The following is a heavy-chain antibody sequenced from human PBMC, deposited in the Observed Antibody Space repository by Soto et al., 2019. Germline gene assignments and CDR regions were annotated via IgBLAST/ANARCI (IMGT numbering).Heavy chain of an antibody. J-gene: IGHJ4*02. D-gene: IGHD2-21*02. V-gene: IGHV3-23*01. Sequence: GGSLRLSCAASGFTFSSYAMSWVRQAPGKGLEWVSTISGRADSTYSADSVKGRFTISRDNSKNTLSLQMNGLRAEDTALYYCVKWVYCGGDCRSFDYWGQGTLVTVSS. CDR2: ISGRADST. CDR1: GFTFSSYA. CDR3: VKWVYCGGDCRSFDY.